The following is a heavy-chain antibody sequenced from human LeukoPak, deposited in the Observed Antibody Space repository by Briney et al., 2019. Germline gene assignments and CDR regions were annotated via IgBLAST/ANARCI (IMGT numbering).Heavy chain of an antibody. CDR2: IYYSGST. V-gene: IGHV4-59*12. J-gene: IGHJ5*02. D-gene: IGHD1-26*01. Sequence: SETLSLTCTVSGGSISSYYWSWIRQPPGKGLEWIGYIYYSGSTYYNPSLKSRVTISVDTSKNQFSLKLSSVTAADTAVYYCARDNSGFDPWGQGTLVTVSS. CDR3: ARDNSGFDP. CDR1: GGSISSYY.